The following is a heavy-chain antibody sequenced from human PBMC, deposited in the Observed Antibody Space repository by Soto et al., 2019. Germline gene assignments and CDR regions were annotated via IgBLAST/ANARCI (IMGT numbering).Heavy chain of an antibody. J-gene: IGHJ4*02. D-gene: IGHD2-21*01. Sequence: PSETLSLTCTVSGVSITSHYWSWIRQSPGKGLEWIGEVYHTGSTKYNPSLKDRVTISVDKSKNHFSLNLMSLTAADTAVYYCATLPPRIVVTVLPIPSWGQGTQVTVSS. V-gene: IGHV4-59*11. CDR2: VYHTGST. CDR3: ATLPPRIVVTVLPIPS. CDR1: GVSITSHY.